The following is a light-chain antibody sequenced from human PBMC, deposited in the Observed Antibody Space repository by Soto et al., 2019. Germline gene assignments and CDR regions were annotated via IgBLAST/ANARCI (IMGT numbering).Light chain of an antibody. J-gene: IGLJ1*01. CDR1: ALPKQY. CDR3: QSADSSGTHYV. Sequence: SYELTQPPSVSVSPGQTARITCSGDALPKQYAYWYQQKPGQAPVLVIYKDSERPSGIPERFSGSSSGTTVTLTISGVQAEDEADYYCQSADSSGTHYVLGNGTKVTV. V-gene: IGLV3-25*02. CDR2: KDS.